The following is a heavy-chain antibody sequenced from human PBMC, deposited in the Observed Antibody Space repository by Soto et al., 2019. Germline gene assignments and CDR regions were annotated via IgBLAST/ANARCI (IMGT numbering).Heavy chain of an antibody. J-gene: IGHJ6*03. D-gene: IGHD3-10*01. CDR2: ICAHNGNS. CDR1: GYTFSNYG. Sequence: QVQLVQSGDEMRKPGASVKVSCQASGYTFSNYGITWVRQAPGQGLEWMGWICAHNGNSKYAQSLQGRLTLTTDTSTSTAYLELRSLRSDDTAVYYCARDWYFYGSGSPNHMDVWGKGTTVSVSS. V-gene: IGHV1-18*01. CDR3: ARDWYFYGSGSPNHMDV.